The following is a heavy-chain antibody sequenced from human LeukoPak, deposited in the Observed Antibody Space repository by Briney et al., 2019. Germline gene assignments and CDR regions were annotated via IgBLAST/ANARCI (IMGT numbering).Heavy chain of an antibody. Sequence: GGSLRLSCAASGFSFSNYWMSWVRQAPGKGLEWVANIKQDGSDKYYVDSVKGRFIISRDNAKNSRYLQMNSLRADDTAVYYCAPDEAGLRPSEWLLPEETPPYDYWGQGTLVTVSS. CDR2: IKQDGSDK. CDR1: GFSFSNYW. V-gene: IGHV3-7*01. J-gene: IGHJ4*02. D-gene: IGHD3-3*01. CDR3: APDEAGLRPSEWLLPEETPPYDY.